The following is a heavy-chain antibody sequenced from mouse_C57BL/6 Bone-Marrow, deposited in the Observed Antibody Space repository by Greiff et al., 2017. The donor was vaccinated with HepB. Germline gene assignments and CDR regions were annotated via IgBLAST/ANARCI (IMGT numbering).Heavy chain of an antibody. J-gene: IGHJ4*01. Sequence: DVMLVESGGGLVQPGGSRKLSCAASGFTFSSFGMHWVRQAPEKGLEWVAYINSGSSTIYYADTVKGRFTVSRDNPKNILFLQMTSLRSEDTAMYYCTRFYDYDNAMDYWGQGTSVTVSS. V-gene: IGHV5-17*02. D-gene: IGHD2-4*01. CDR1: GFTFSSFG. CDR3: TRFYDYDNAMDY. CDR2: INSGSSTI.